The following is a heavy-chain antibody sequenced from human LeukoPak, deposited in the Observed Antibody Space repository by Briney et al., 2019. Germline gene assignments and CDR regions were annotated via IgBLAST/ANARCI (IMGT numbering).Heavy chain of an antibody. CDR2: INHSGST. Sequence: SETLSLTCAVYGGSFSGYCWSWIRQPPGKGLEWIGEINHSGSTNYNPSLKSRVTISVDTSKNQFSLKLSSVTAADTAVYYCARVARDADTATVLAFDYWGQGTLVTVSS. CDR1: GGSFSGYC. CDR3: ARVARDADTATVLAFDY. V-gene: IGHV4-34*01. D-gene: IGHD5-18*01. J-gene: IGHJ4*02.